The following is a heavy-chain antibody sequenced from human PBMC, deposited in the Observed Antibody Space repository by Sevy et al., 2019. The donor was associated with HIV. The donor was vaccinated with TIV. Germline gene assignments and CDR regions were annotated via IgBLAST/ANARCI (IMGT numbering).Heavy chain of an antibody. CDR3: ARVVGEVSGNCYKYYCDFDV. D-gene: IGHD3-10*01. J-gene: IGHJ6*02. V-gene: IGHV3-21*03. CDR1: GFSFNSYD. CDR2: ISSVSTII. Sequence: GGSLRLSCAASGFSFNSYDMNWVRQAPGKGLEWVSSISSVSTIIYYGDSVRGRFSISRDNAKKSLYLQMNNLRVEDTAVYYCARVVGEVSGNCYKYYCDFDVWGQGTMVTVSS.